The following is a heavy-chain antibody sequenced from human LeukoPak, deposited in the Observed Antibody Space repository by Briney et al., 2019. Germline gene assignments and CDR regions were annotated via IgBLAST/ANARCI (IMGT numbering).Heavy chain of an antibody. D-gene: IGHD3-3*01. CDR2: INPHGGGT. J-gene: IGHJ6*03. CDR1: GYTLTDYY. CDR3: ARDYYEISPYYYYFYMDV. V-gene: IGHV1-2*04. Sequence: GASVRVSCKASGYTLTDYYLHWVRQAPGQGLEWMGWINPHGGGTNYAQNFQGWVTMTRDTSIGTAYMELSGLRSDDTAVYYCARDYYEISPYYYYFYMDVWGKGTTVTVSS.